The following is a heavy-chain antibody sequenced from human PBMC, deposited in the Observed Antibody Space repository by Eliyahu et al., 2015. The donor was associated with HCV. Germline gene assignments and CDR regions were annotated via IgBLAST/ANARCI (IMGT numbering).Heavy chain of an antibody. J-gene: IGHJ4*02. CDR1: GGSISSYY. D-gene: IGHD5-24*01. V-gene: IGHV4-59*01. CDR2: IYYSGST. Sequence: QVQLQESGPGLVKSSETLSLTCTVSGGSISSYYWNWIRQPPGKGLEYIGNIYYSGSTNYNPSLKSRVTISVDTSKNQFSLKLSSVTAADTAVYYCARVDQRWLQFDYWGQGTLVTVSS. CDR3: ARVDQRWLQFDY.